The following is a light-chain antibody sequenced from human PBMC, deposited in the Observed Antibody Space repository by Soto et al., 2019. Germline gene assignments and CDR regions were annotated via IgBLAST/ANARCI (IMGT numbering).Light chain of an antibody. CDR1: QSISIQ. Sequence: EIEMTQSPATLSVSPGDRATLSCRASQSISIQLAWYQQQPGQGPRLLIYGASTRDTGTPARFSGSGSGTEFSLTTSSLQSEEFAVYYCQQYDSWPSWTFGQGTKVDIK. CDR2: GAS. CDR3: QQYDSWPSWT. V-gene: IGKV3-15*01. J-gene: IGKJ1*01.